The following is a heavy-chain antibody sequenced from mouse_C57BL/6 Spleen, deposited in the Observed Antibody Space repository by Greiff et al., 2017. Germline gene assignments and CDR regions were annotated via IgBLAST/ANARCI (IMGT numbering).Heavy chain of an antibody. V-gene: IGHV3-6*01. CDR1: GYSITSGYY. Sequence: EVQLVESGPGLVKPSQSLSLTCSVTGYSITSGYYWNWLRQFPGNKLEWMGYISYDGSNNYNPSLKNRISITRDTSKNPFFLKLNSVTTEDTATYYCARVSIYYYGSRYFDYWGQGTTLTVSS. D-gene: IGHD1-1*01. J-gene: IGHJ2*01. CDR2: ISYDGSN. CDR3: ARVSIYYYGSRYFDY.